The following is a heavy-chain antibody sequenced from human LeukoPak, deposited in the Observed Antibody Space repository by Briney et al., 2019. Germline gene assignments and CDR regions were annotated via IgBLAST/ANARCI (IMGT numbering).Heavy chain of an antibody. CDR1: GFTFSSYA. CDR2: ISGSDGST. CDR3: AKLWDQWRLLDGTDV. V-gene: IGHV3-23*01. D-gene: IGHD6-19*01. J-gene: IGHJ6*02. Sequence: GGSLRLSCAASGFTFSSYAMSWVRQAPGKGLEWVSTISGSDGSTYYADSVKGRFTISRDNSKSTLFVQMNSLRAEDTAVYYCAKLWDQWRLLDGTDVWGQGTTVTVSS.